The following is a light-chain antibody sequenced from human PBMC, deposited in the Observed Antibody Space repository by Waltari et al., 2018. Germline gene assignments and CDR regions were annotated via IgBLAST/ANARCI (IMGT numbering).Light chain of an antibody. V-gene: IGLV3-21*02. CDR2: DDD. J-gene: IGLJ2*01. Sequence: SHVLTQPPSVSVAPGQTARITWVGNHLGSKSVHWYQQKPGQAPLIVAYDDDDRPSGTPERFSGSNSGNTATLTIIRVEAGDEADYFCQVWDSPSDPPEVFGGGTKLTVL. CDR1: HLGSKS. CDR3: QVWDSPSDPPEV.